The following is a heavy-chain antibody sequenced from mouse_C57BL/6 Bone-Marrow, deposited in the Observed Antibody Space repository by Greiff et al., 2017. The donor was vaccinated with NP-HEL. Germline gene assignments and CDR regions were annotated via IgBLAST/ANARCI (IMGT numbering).Heavy chain of an antibody. CDR2: IYPGSGST. Sequence: VQLQQPGAELVKPGASVKMSCKASGYTFTSYWITWVKQRPGQGLEWIGDIYPGSGSTNYNEKFKSKATLTVDTSSSTAYMQLSSLTSEDSAVYDCAGGGFYYGYYFDYWGQGTTLTVSS. J-gene: IGHJ2*01. D-gene: IGHD2-1*01. CDR3: AGGGFYYGYYFDY. V-gene: IGHV1-55*01. CDR1: GYTFTSYW.